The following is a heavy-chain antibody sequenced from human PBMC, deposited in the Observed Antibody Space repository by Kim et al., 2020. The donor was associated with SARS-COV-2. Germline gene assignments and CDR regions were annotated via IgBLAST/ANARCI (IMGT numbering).Heavy chain of an antibody. Sequence: GGSLRLSCAASGFTFSTYAMSWVRQAPGKGLEWVSAISGSGGSTYYADSLKGRFTISRDNSKNTLYLQMNSLRAEDTAVYYCAKDVRPGRGGNWFDPWGQGTLVTVSS. D-gene: IGHD3-10*01. V-gene: IGHV3-23*01. CDR2: ISGSGGST. CDR1: GFTFSTYA. J-gene: IGHJ5*02. CDR3: AKDVRPGRGGNWFDP.